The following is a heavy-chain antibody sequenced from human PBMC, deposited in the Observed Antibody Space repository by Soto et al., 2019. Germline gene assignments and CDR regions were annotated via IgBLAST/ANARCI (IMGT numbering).Heavy chain of an antibody. J-gene: IGHJ4*02. CDR1: GGTFSSYT. V-gene: IGHV1-69*08. CDR2: IIPILGIA. Sequence: QVQLVQSGAEVKKPGSSVKVSCKASGGTFSSYTISWVRQAPGQGLEWMGRIIPILGIANYAQKFQGRVTITADKSTSTAYMELRSLRSEDTAVYYCAREEELYYDNYYFDYWGQGTLVTVSS. D-gene: IGHD3-22*01. CDR3: AREEELYYDNYYFDY.